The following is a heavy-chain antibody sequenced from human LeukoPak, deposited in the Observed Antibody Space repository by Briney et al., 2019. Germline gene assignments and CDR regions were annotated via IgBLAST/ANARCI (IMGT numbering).Heavy chain of an antibody. Sequence: PSETLSLTCTVSGGSISSYYWSWIRQPPGKGLEWIGYIYYSGSTNYNPSLKSRVTISVDTSKNQFSLKLSSVTAADTAVYYCARSGGSSWYKSAFDIWGQGTTVTVSS. CDR1: GGSISSYY. CDR3: ARSGGSSWYKSAFDI. J-gene: IGHJ3*02. CDR2: IYYSGST. V-gene: IGHV4-59*01. D-gene: IGHD6-13*01.